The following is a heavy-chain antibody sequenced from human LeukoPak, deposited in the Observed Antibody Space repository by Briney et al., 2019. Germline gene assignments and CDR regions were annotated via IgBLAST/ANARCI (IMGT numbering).Heavy chain of an antibody. Sequence: GRSLRLSCAASGFTVSDNYMSWVRQAPGKGLEWVSVMYSRGDTYYANSVKGRFTFSRDNSKNTLYLQMNSLRDEDTAVYYCAKDWKEVAYCSGGSCYSDYWGQGTLVIVSS. J-gene: IGHJ4*02. D-gene: IGHD2-15*01. CDR1: GFTVSDNY. CDR2: MYSRGDT. V-gene: IGHV3-53*01. CDR3: AKDWKEVAYCSGGSCYSDY.